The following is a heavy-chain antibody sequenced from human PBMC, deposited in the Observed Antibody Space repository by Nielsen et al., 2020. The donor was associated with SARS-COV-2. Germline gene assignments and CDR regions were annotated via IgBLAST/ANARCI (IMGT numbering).Heavy chain of an antibody. CDR1: GGSISNYY. D-gene: IGHD6-19*01. CDR3: ALLAVAGRVSYYGMDV. CDR2: VYYSGNT. J-gene: IGHJ6*02. Sequence: SETLSLTCTVSGGSISNYYWSWIRQPPGKGLEWIGYVYYSGNTNYNPSLKSRVTISVDTSKNQFSLKLSSVTAADTAVYYCALLAVAGRVSYYGMDVWGQGTTVTVSS. V-gene: IGHV4-59*01.